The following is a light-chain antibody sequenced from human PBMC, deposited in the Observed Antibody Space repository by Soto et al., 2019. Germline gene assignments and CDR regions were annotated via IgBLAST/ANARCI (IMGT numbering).Light chain of an antibody. J-gene: IGKJ4*01. CDR1: QGISNY. CDR2: AAS. CDR3: QKYNSAPPLT. Sequence: DIQMTQSPSSLSAYVGDRVTITCRASQGISNYLAWYQQKPGKVPKLLIYAASTLQSGVPSRFSGSGSGTDFTLTISSLQPEDVATYYCQKYNSAPPLTLGGGTKVEIK. V-gene: IGKV1-27*01.